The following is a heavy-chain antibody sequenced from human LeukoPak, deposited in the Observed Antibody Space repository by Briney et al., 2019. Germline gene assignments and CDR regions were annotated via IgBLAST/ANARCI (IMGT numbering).Heavy chain of an antibody. Sequence: HPGGSLRLSCAASGFTFSSYGMHWVRQAPGKGLEWVAVIWYDGSNKYYADSVKGRFTISRDNSKNTLYLQMNSLRAEDTAVYYCARDFRGYSYGPVPHYRGQGTLVTVSS. V-gene: IGHV3-33*01. CDR1: GFTFSSYG. J-gene: IGHJ4*02. CDR2: IWYDGSNK. D-gene: IGHD5-18*01. CDR3: ARDFRGYSYGPVPHY.